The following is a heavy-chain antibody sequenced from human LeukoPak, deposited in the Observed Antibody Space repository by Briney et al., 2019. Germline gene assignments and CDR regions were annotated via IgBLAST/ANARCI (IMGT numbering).Heavy chain of an antibody. CDR1: GFTFSSYW. J-gene: IGHJ4*02. D-gene: IGHD3-10*01. CDR3: ARDCLSYYRDY. CDR2: IKQDGSEK. V-gene: IGHV3-7*01. Sequence: GGSLRLSCAASGFTFSSYWMSWVRQAPGKGLEWVANIKQDGSEKYYVDSVKGRFTISRDNAKNSLYPQMNSLRAEDTAVYYCARDCLSYYRDYWGQGTLVTVSS.